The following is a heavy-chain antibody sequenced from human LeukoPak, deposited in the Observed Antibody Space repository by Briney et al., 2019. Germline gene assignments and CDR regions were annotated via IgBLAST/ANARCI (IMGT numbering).Heavy chain of an antibody. Sequence: SETLSLTCAMHSESSGGDDWTWIRQPPGKGLEWIGEVSPGGSARYNPSLRSRVTISLDTSRSRFSLRLSSVTAADTGVYYCARDGGTRLGFDPWGQGTLVTVSS. CDR1: SESSGGDD. CDR2: VSPGGSA. J-gene: IGHJ5*02. CDR3: ARDGGTRLGFDP. D-gene: IGHD3-16*01. V-gene: IGHV4-34*01.